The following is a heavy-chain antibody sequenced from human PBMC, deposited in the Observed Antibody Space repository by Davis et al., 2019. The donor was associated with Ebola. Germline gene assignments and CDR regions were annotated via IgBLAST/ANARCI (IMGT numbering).Heavy chain of an antibody. CDR3: ARATDYVGYYYGMDV. J-gene: IGHJ6*02. V-gene: IGHV3-33*01. D-gene: IGHD4-17*01. CDR2: IWYDGSNK. CDR1: GFIFSSYG. Sequence: GESLKISCAASGFIFSSYGMHWVRQAPGKGLEWVAVIWYDGSNKYYADSVKGRFTISRDNSKNTLYLQMNSLRAEDTAVYYCARATDYVGYYYGMDVWGQGTTVTVSS.